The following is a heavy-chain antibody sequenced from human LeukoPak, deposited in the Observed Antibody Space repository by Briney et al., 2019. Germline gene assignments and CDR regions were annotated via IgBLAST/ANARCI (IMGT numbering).Heavy chain of an antibody. CDR1: GFRFGGYS. D-gene: IGHD2-21*01. CDR2: ISVSGT. CDR3: ARIRGSTLAISYMDV. J-gene: IGHJ6*03. Sequence: GGSLRLSCTASGFRFGGYSIHWVRQAPGKGLEWLSYISVSGTIHADSVMGRVTVSRDNAKNSLYLQMNSLRAEDTAVYYCARIRGSTLAISYMDVWAKAPRSPSP. V-gene: IGHV3-48*04.